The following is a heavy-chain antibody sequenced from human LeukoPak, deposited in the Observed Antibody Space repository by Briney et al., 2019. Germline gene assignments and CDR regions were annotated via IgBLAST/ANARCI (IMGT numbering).Heavy chain of an antibody. Sequence: SETLSLTCTVSGGSISSSSYYWSWIRQPPGKGLEWIGEINHSGSTNYNPSLKSRVTISVDTSKNQFSLKLSSVTAADTAVYYCARRPYSNSVDYWGQGTLVTVS. CDR3: ARRPYSNSVDY. CDR2: INHSGST. V-gene: IGHV4-39*07. CDR1: GGSISSSSYY. D-gene: IGHD4-11*01. J-gene: IGHJ4*02.